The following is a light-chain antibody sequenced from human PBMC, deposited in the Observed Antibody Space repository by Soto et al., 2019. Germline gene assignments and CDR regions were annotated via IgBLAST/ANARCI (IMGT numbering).Light chain of an antibody. CDR1: QDINRW. J-gene: IGKJ1*01. V-gene: IGKV1-5*01. CDR2: NAD. Sequence: IQMTQSPSSLSSSVGDIFTITCRASQDINRWLAWYQQKPGKAPKILIYNADTLESGVPSRFSGSGYGTEFILTISSLQPDDFATYYCQQFSLYWAFGQGTKVDIK. CDR3: QQFSLYWA.